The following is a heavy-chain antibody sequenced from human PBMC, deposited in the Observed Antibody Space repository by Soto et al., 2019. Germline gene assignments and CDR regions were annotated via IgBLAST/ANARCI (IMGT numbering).Heavy chain of an antibody. CDR3: ARGRKGFSSSCYVD. Sequence: PSETLSLTCAFYGGSFIGYYWTWIRQPPGKGLEWIGEINDSGGTDYNPSLKSRVTISLDTSKNQLSLKLSSVTAADTAVYYCARGRKGFSSSCYVDWGQGTLVTVSS. V-gene: IGHV4-34*01. D-gene: IGHD6-13*01. J-gene: IGHJ4*02. CDR2: INDSGGT. CDR1: GGSFIGYY.